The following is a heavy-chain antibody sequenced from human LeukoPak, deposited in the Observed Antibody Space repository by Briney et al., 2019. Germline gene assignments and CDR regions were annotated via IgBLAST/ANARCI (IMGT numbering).Heavy chain of an antibody. J-gene: IGHJ4*02. CDR3: AKEYDNSGYYYVAY. CDR1: GFTFSSYA. D-gene: IGHD3-22*01. Sequence: PGGSLGLSCAASGFTFSSYAMSWVRQAPGKGLEWVSAISGSGGSTYYADSVKGRFTISRDNSKNTLYLQMNSLRAEDTAIYYCAKEYDNSGYYYVAYWGQGTLVTVSS. CDR2: ISGSGGST. V-gene: IGHV3-23*01.